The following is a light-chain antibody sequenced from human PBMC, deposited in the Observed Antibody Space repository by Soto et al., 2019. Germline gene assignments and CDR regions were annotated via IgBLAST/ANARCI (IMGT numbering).Light chain of an antibody. CDR3: QVWDSGRDHRWV. CDR1: NIGSKN. V-gene: IGLV3-21*02. Sequence: SYELIQPPSVSVAPGQTARITCGGNNIGSKNVHWYQQKPGQAPVLVVYDDSGRPSGIPERLSGSNSGNTATLTISRVEAGDEADYYCQVWDSGRDHRWVFGGGTKLTVL. J-gene: IGLJ3*02. CDR2: DDS.